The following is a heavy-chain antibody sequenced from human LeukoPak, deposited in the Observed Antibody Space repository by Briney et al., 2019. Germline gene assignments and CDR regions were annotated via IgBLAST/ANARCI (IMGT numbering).Heavy chain of an antibody. CDR1: GYSISSGYY. CDR3: AREQVITGTTGLDY. J-gene: IGHJ4*02. D-gene: IGHD1-7*01. CDR2: IYHSGST. Sequence: PSETLSLTCTVSGYSISSGYYWGWIRQPPGKGLEWIGSIYHSGSTYYNPSLKSRVTISVDTSKNQFSLKLSSVTAADTAVYYCAREQVITGTTGLDYWGQGTLVTVSS. V-gene: IGHV4-38-2*02.